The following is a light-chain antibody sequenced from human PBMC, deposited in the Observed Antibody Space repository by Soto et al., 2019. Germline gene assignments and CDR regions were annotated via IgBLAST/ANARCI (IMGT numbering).Light chain of an antibody. V-gene: IGKV3-20*01. J-gene: IGKJ1*01. CDR1: QSISSNY. Sequence: EIVLTQSPGTLSLSPGKRATLSCRASQSISSNYLAWYQQRPGQAPRLLIYGASSRATGIPDRFSGSGSGTEFTLTISRLEPEDFAVYYCQQYGSSSWTFGQGTKV. CDR3: QQYGSSSWT. CDR2: GAS.